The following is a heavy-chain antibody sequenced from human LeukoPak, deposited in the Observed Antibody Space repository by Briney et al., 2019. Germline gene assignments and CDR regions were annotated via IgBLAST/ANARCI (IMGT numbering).Heavy chain of an antibody. CDR1: GFTFSSYS. D-gene: IGHD3-16*02. CDR2: ISSSSSYI. CDR3: ARGTPFPRGFLTFGGVIVDY. J-gene: IGHJ4*02. Sequence: PGGSLRLSCAASGFTFSSYSMNWVRQAPGKGLEWVSSISSSSSYIYYADSVKGRFTISRDNAKNSLYLQMNSLRAEDTAVYYCARGTPFPRGFLTFGGVIVDYWGQGTLVTVSS. V-gene: IGHV3-21*01.